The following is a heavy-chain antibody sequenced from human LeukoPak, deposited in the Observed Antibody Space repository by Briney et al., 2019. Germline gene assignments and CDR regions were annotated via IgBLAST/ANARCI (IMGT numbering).Heavy chain of an antibody. CDR1: GFTFSSYW. CDR2: IKQDGSEK. CDR3: AREVGIAAAFYYYYGMDV. J-gene: IGHJ6*02. D-gene: IGHD6-13*01. Sequence: GGSLRLSCAASGFTFSSYWMSWVRQAPGKGLEWMANIKQDGSEKYYVVSVKGRFTISRDNAKNSLYLQMNSLRAEDTAVYYCAREVGIAAAFYYYYGMDVWGQGTTVTVSS. V-gene: IGHV3-7*01.